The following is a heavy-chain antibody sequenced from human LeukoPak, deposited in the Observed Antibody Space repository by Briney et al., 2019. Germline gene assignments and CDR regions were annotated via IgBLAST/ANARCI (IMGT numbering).Heavy chain of an antibody. Sequence: ASVKVSCKASGGTFSSYAISWVRQAPGQGLEWMGRIIPIFGTANYAQKFQGRVTITTDESTSTAYMELSSLRSEDTAVYYCARGSQPLHLSSSGYYYYYKDVWGKGTTVTVSS. V-gene: IGHV1-69*05. CDR1: GGTFSSYA. CDR2: IIPIFGTA. CDR3: ARGSQPLHLSSSGYYYYYKDV. D-gene: IGHD6-13*01. J-gene: IGHJ6*03.